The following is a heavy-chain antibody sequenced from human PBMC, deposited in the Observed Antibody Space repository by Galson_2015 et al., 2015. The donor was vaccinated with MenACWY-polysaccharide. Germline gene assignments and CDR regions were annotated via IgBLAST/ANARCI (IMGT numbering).Heavy chain of an antibody. V-gene: IGHV3-30*02. D-gene: IGHD6-13*01. Sequence: SLRLSCAASGFNFRGNGMHWVRQAPGKGLEWVALIRNDEISKHYIDAVKGRFSISRDNSKNTLYLQMNTLRPEDTAVYYCARNPCRLDIAAASNWGQGALVTVSS. CDR2: IRNDEISK. CDR3: ARNPCRLDIAAASN. J-gene: IGHJ4*02. CDR1: GFNFRGNG.